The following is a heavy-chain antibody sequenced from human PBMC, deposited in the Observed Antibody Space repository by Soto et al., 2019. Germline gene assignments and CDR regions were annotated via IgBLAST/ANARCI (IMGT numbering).Heavy chain of an antibody. D-gene: IGHD2-15*01. V-gene: IGHV1-69*13. Sequence: SVKVSCKASVGTFSSYAISWVRQAPGQGLEWVGGIIPIFGTANYAQKFQGRVTITADESTSTAYMELSSLRSEDTAVYYCARVGLDCSGGSCYSLSNYYYYGMDVWGQGTTVTVSS. J-gene: IGHJ6*02. CDR2: IIPIFGTA. CDR1: VGTFSSYA. CDR3: ARVGLDCSGGSCYSLSNYYYYGMDV.